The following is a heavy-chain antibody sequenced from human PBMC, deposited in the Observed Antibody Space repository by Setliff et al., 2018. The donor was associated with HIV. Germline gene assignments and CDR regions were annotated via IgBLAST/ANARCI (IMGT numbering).Heavy chain of an antibody. D-gene: IGHD4-17*01. V-gene: IGHV4-4*07. CDR2: TYTSGST. Sequence: PSETLSLTCTVSGGSISSYYWSWLRQPAGKGLEWIGRTYTSGSTNYNPSLKSIFTMSVDTSKNQFSLKLTSVTASDTAVYYCASAAAGNTGPFDLWGQGSPVTVSS. J-gene: IGHJ4*02. CDR3: ASAAAGNTGPFDL. CDR1: GGSISSYY.